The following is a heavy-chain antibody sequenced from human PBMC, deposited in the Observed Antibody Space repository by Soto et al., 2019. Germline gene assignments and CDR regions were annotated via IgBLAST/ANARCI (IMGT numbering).Heavy chain of an antibody. CDR1: GFPLSDYG. V-gene: IGHV3-33*01. J-gene: IGHJ4*02. CDR3: ASERGSAYCDY. D-gene: IGHD1-26*01. Sequence: QVQLVESGGGVVQPGRSLRLSCAVSGFPLSDYGMHWVRQAPGKGLEWVAVIWYDESKKYYADSVKGRFTISGDTSKNTVYLQMNSLRVEDTAVYYCASERGSAYCDYWGQGTLVTVSS. CDR2: IWYDESKK.